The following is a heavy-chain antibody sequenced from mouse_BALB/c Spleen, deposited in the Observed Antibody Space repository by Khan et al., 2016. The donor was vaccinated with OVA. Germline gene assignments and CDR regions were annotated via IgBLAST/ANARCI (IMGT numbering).Heavy chain of an antibody. CDR2: INYSGNT. CDR1: GYSFTSEYA. J-gene: IGHJ3*01. Sequence: EVELVESGPGLVKPSQSLSLTCTVTGYSFTSEYAWNWIRQFPGNKLEWMGYINYSGNTKFNPSLKSRTSITRDTSKNKFFLQLNSVTTEDTATYYGARGEYYDDEAFAYWGQGTLVTVSA. CDR3: ARGEYYDDEAFAY. V-gene: IGHV3-2*02. D-gene: IGHD2-4*01.